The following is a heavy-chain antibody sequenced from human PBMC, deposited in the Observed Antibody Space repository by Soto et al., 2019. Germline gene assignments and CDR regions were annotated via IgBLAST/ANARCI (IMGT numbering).Heavy chain of an antibody. CDR2: IIPILGIA. J-gene: IGHJ6*02. V-gene: IGHV1-69*02. CDR1: GGTFSSYT. CDR3: AGWRPHWCDAYNGMAV. D-gene: IGHD2-15*01. Sequence: QVQLVQSGAEVKKPGSSVKVSCKASGGTFSSYTITWVRQAPGQGLEWMGRIIPILGIANYAQKFQGRVTITADKSTSSAYRELGSLRSDDTAGYYCAGWRPHWCDAYNGMAVWGQGTTVTVSS.